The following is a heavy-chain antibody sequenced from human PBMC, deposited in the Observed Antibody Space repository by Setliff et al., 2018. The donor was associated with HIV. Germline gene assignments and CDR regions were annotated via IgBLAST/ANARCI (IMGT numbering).Heavy chain of an antibody. J-gene: IGHJ4*02. Sequence: PGGSLRLSCAASGFTFSNYGMTWVRQAPGKGLEWVSHINSVSTTLSYADSVKGRFTISRDNAKNSLYLQMNSLRAEDTAVYYCAKMVGGSRSSGSCYFDYWGQGTLVTVSS. CDR2: INSVSTTL. V-gene: IGHV3-48*01. D-gene: IGHD2-15*01. CDR3: AKMVGGSRSSGSCYFDY. CDR1: GFTFSNYG.